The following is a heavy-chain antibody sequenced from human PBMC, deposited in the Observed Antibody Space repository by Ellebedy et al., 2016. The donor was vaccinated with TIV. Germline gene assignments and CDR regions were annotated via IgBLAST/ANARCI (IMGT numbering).Heavy chain of an antibody. CDR2: INPNSGGT. J-gene: IGHJ4*02. Sequence: ASVKVSXXASGYTFTGYYMHWVRQAPGQGLEWMGWINPNSGGTNYAQKFQGWVTMTRDTSISTAYMELSRLRSDDTAVYYCARDWGGSSIVFDYWGQGTLVTVSS. CDR3: ARDWGGSSIVFDY. V-gene: IGHV1-2*04. D-gene: IGHD1-26*01. CDR1: GYTFTGYY.